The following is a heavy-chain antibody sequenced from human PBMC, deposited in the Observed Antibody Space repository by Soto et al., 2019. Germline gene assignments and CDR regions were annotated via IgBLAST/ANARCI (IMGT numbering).Heavy chain of an antibody. CDR1: GASIISRTYL. D-gene: IGHD1-7*01. Sequence: SETLSLTCTVSGASIISRTYLWGWIRQPPGRGLEWIGSIHYSGRTYHNPSLKSRVTISADTSKNHFSLKLSAVTAADTAVYYCARYTQEQTGTSPFDYWGQGTLVTVSS. CDR2: IHYSGRT. CDR3: ARYTQEQTGTSPFDY. V-gene: IGHV4-39*02. J-gene: IGHJ4*02.